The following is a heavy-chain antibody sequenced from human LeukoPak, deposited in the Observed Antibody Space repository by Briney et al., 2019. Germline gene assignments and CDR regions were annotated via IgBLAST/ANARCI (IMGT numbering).Heavy chain of an antibody. J-gene: IGHJ4*02. CDR1: GGSISSSSYY. D-gene: IGHD3-16*01. V-gene: IGHV4-39*01. Sequence: SETLSLTCTVSGGSISSSSYYRGWIRQPPGKGLEWIGSIYYSGSTYYNPSLKSRVTISVDTSKNQFSLKLSSVTAADTAVYYCARGKIGGSDYWGQGTLVTVSS. CDR2: IYYSGST. CDR3: ARGKIGGSDY.